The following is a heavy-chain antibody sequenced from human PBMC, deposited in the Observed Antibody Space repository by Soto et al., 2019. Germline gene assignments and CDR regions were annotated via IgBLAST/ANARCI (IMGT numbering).Heavy chain of an antibody. D-gene: IGHD7-27*01. CDR1: GFTFSSYA. CDR3: ARGPSYRPTWDWFDP. Sequence: GGSLRLSCAASGFTFSSYAMHWVSQAPGKGLEWVAVISYDGSNKYYADSVKGRFTISRDNSKNTLYLQMNSLGAEDTAVYYCARGPSYRPTWDWFDPWGQGTLVTVSS. J-gene: IGHJ5*02. V-gene: IGHV3-30-3*01. CDR2: ISYDGSNK.